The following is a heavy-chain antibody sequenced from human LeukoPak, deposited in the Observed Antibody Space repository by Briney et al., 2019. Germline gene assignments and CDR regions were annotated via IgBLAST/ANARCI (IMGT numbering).Heavy chain of an antibody. D-gene: IGHD2-15*01. CDR3: ATLVVVAAGY. Sequence: GGSLRPSCAASGFTFSSYGMSWVRQAPGKGLEWVSSISGSDATTYYADSVKGRFTISRDNSKNTLYMQMNSLRAEDTALYYCATLVVVAAGYWGQGTLVTVSS. CDR1: GFTFSSYG. V-gene: IGHV3-23*01. J-gene: IGHJ4*02. CDR2: ISGSDATT.